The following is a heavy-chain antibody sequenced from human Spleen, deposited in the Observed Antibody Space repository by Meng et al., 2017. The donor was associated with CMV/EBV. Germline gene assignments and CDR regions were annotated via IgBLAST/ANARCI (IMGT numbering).Heavy chain of an antibody. CDR3: ARVSLPITVIIARVNWFDP. V-gene: IGHV3-30-3*01. Sequence: GGSLRLSCAASGFTFSSYALHWVRQAPGKGLEWLAVISFDGNNKYYADSVKGRFTISRDNSKNTLSLQMNSLRAEDTAVYYCARVSLPITVIIARVNWFDPWGQGTLVTVSS. D-gene: IGHD3-22*01. CDR1: GFTFSSYA. CDR2: ISFDGNNK. J-gene: IGHJ5*02.